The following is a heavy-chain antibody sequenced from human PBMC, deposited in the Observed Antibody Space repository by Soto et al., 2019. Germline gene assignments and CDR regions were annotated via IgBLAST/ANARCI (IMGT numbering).Heavy chain of an antibody. CDR2: IIPIFGTA. D-gene: IGHD4-17*01. V-gene: IGHV1-69*12. CDR3: AREYMTTVVNYYSYYGMDV. J-gene: IGHJ6*02. CDR1: GGSFSSYA. Sequence: QVQLVQSGAEVKKPGSSVKVSCKASGGSFSSYAISWVRQAPGQGLEWMGGIIPIFGTANYAQKFQGRVTITADESTSTAYMELSSLRSEDTAVYYCAREYMTTVVNYYSYYGMDVWGQVTTVTVSS.